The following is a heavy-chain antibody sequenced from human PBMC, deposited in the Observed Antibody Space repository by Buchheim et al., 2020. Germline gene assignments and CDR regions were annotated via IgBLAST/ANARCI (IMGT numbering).Heavy chain of an antibody. V-gene: IGHV3-74*01. CDR3: ATESFDY. CDR2: IYSDGSRS. J-gene: IGHJ4*02. CDR1: GFTFSSYW. Sequence: EVQLVESGGVLVQPGGSLRLSCAASGFTFSSYWMHWVRQAPGKGLVWVSRIYSDGSRSDYADSVRGRFTISRDNAKKTLYLRMNSLRAEDTAVYYCATESFDYWGQGTL.